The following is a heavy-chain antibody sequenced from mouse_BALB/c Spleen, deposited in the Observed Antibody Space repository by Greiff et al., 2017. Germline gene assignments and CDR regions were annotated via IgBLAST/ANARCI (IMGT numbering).Heavy chain of an antibody. CDR1: GFTFSSYG. J-gene: IGHJ3*01. V-gene: IGHV5-6*01. CDR2: ISSGGSYT. CDR3: AREEENRYDATWFAY. D-gene: IGHD2-14*01. Sequence: EVHLVESGGDLVKPGGSLKLSCAASGFTFSSYGMSWVRQTPDKRLEWVATISSGGSYTYYPDSVKGRFTISRDNAKNTLYLQMSSLKSEDTAMYYCAREEENRYDATWFAYWGQGTLVTVSA.